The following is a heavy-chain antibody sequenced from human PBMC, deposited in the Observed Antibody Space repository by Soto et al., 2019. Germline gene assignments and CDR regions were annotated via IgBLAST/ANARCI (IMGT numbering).Heavy chain of an antibody. CDR1: GFTFSSYS. CDR3: ASSFPHRDTSSWYLDC. V-gene: IGHV3-48*01. Sequence: EVQLVESGRGLVQPGGSLRLSCAASGFTFSSYSMNWVRQAPGKGLEWVSYISSTSSTIYYADSVKGRFTISRDNAKNSLYLQMNILRAEDTAVYYCASSFPHRDTSSWYLDCWGQGTLVTVSS. J-gene: IGHJ4*02. D-gene: IGHD6-13*01. CDR2: ISSTSSTI.